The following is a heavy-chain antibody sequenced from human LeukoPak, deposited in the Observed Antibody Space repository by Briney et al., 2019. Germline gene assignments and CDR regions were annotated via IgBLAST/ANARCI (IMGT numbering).Heavy chain of an antibody. J-gene: IGHJ3*02. CDR1: GYTFTGYY. D-gene: IGHD3-22*01. V-gene: IGHV1-2*02. CDR3: ARVCYYDSSDYYGDAFDI. Sequence: ASVKVSCKASGYTFTGYYMHWVRQAPGQGLEWMGWINPNSGGTNYAQKFQGRVTMTRDTSISTAYMELSSLRFDDTAVYYCARVCYYDSSDYYGDAFDIWGQGTTVTVSS. CDR2: INPNSGGT.